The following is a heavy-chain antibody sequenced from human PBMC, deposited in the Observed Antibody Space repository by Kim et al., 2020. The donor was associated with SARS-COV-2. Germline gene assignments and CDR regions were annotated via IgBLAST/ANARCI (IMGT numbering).Heavy chain of an antibody. Sequence: SETLSLTCAVYGGSFSGYYWTWIRQPPGKGLELIGEVTHSGTTNYSPSLKSRVTISVDPSKYQFSLKLNSVTAADTAMYYCASSYTGTYYPALDIWGQGT. CDR2: VTHSGTT. D-gene: IGHD1-26*01. CDR3: ASSYTGTYYPALDI. V-gene: IGHV4-34*01. CDR1: GGSFSGYY. J-gene: IGHJ3*02.